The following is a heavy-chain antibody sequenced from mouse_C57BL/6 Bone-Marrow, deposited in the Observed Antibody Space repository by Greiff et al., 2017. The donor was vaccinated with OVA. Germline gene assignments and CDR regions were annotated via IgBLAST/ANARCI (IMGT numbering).Heavy chain of an antibody. D-gene: IGHD2-1*01. J-gene: IGHJ1*03. V-gene: IGHV1-55*01. CDR3: ARNGNYLYFDV. CDR2: IYPGSGST. CDR1: GYTFTSYW. Sequence: QVHVKQPGAELVKPGASVKMSCKASGYTFTSYWITWVKQRPGQGLEWIGDIYPGSGSTNYNEKFKSKATLTVDTSSSTAYMQLSSLTSEDSAVYYCARNGNYLYFDVWGTGTTVTVSS.